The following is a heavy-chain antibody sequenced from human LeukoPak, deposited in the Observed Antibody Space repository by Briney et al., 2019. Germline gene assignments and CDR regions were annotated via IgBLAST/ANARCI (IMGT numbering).Heavy chain of an antibody. J-gene: IGHJ3*02. CDR2: IYHSGST. CDR1: GYSISSGYY. D-gene: IGHD5-18*01. CDR3: ARSEYSYGADAFDI. Sequence: SETLSLTCTVSGYSISSGYYWGWIRQPPGKGLEWIGSIYHSGSTYYNPSLKSRVTISVDTSKNQFSLKLCSVTAADTAVYYCARSEYSYGADAFDIWGQGTMVTVSS. V-gene: IGHV4-38-2*02.